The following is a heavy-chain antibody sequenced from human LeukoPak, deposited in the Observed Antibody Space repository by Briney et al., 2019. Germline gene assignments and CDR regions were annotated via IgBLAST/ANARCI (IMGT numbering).Heavy chain of an antibody. CDR3: ARGPEFDWLLFIFDY. CDR2: INHSGST. V-gene: IGHV4-34*01. D-gene: IGHD3-9*01. J-gene: IGHJ4*02. Sequence: PSETLSLTCAVYGGSFSGYYWSWIRQPPGKGLEWLGEINHSGSTNYNPSLKSRVSISVDTSKNQFSLKLSSVTAADTAVYYCARGPEFDWLLFIFDYWGQGTLVTVSS. CDR1: GGSFSGYY.